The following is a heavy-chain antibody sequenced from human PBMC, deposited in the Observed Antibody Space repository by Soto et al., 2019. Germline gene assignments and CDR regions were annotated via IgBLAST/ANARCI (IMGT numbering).Heavy chain of an antibody. D-gene: IGHD3-10*01. V-gene: IGHV4-61*08. CDR3: AVLLAGGGGDGN. J-gene: IGHJ4*02. CDR2: VQNGGTT. Sequence: QVQLQESGPGLVKPSETLSLTCTVSGASVNSRDYHWSWIRQPPGRGLEWIGQVQNGGTTEFASSSLKSRLTFSIDASKNQFSLKLNSVTAADTAIYYCAVLLAGGGGDGNWGQGTLVTVSS. CDR1: GASVNSRDYH.